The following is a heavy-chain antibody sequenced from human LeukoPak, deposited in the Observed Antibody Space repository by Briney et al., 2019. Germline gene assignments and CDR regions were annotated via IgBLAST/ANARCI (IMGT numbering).Heavy chain of an antibody. Sequence: PGGSLRLSCAASGFTFSDYGMSWVRQAPGKGLERVSGISDSGGNTKHADSVKGRFSVSRDNSKNTLYLQMNSLRAEDTAVYYCAKIGRMYDFWTGYYEEEVDYMDVWGKGTTVTVSS. CDR1: GFTFSDYG. V-gene: IGHV3-23*01. CDR2: ISDSGGNT. D-gene: IGHD3-3*01. J-gene: IGHJ6*03. CDR3: AKIGRMYDFWTGYYEEEVDYMDV.